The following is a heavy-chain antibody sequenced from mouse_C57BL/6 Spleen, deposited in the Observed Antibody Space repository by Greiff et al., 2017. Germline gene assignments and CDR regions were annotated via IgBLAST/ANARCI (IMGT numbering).Heavy chain of an antibody. Sequence: VQLQQPGAELVRPGSSVKLSCKASGYTFTSYWMDWVKQRPGQGLEWIGNIYPSDSETHYNQKFKDKATLTVDKSASTAYMQLSSLTSEDSAVYYCAISDGSSPYWYFDVWGTGTTVTVSS. J-gene: IGHJ1*03. CDR2: IYPSDSET. CDR3: AISDGSSPYWYFDV. V-gene: IGHV1-61*01. D-gene: IGHD1-1*01. CDR1: GYTFTSYW.